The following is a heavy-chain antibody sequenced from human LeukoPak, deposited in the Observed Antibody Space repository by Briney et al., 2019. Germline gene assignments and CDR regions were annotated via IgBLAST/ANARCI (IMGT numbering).Heavy chain of an antibody. J-gene: IGHJ3*01. Sequence: GGSLRLSCAASGSTFSVAAMTWVRQAPGKGLEWVSLIGASGESTYYADSVKGRFTISRDNSKNTLSLQMNSLRVEDTAMYFCAKDIQLSTWGLGTMVTVSS. D-gene: IGHD5-24*01. V-gene: IGHV3-23*01. CDR2: IGASGEST. CDR3: AKDIQLST. CDR1: GSTFSVAA.